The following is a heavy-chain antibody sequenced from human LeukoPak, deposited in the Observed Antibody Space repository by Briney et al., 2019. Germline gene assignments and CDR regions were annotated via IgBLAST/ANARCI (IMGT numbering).Heavy chain of an antibody. CDR3: ARYCTSTTCILRGFDY. Sequence: SSETLSLTCTVSGGSINSGYHWSWIRQHQGKGLEWIGYTYNSGTTYYNPALKSRVIISVDTSKNQFSLKLNSATAADTAVYYCARYCTSTTCILRGFDYWGQGTLVTVSS. J-gene: IGHJ4*02. D-gene: IGHD2-2*01. V-gene: IGHV4-31*03. CDR1: GGSINSGYH. CDR2: TYNSGTT.